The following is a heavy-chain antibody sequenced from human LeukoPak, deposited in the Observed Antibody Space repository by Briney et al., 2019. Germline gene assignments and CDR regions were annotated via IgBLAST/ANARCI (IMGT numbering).Heavy chain of an antibody. J-gene: IGHJ5*02. CDR1: GGSISSYY. V-gene: IGHV4-59*12. D-gene: IGHD3-22*01. Sequence: SETLSLTCTVSGGSISSYYWSWIRQPPGKGLEWIGYIYYSGSTNYNPSLKSRVTISVDKSKNQFSLKLSSVTAADTAVYYCARSGYDSSGYYVGIRISNWFDPWGQGTLVTVSS. CDR2: IYYSGST. CDR3: ARSGYDSSGYYVGIRISNWFDP.